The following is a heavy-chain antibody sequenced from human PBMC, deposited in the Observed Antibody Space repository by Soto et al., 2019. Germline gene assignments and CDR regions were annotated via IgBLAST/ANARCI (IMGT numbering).Heavy chain of an antibody. CDR3: TAARKGIAAAGTFWI. V-gene: IGHV3-49*03. Sequence: HPGGSLRLSCTASGFTFGDYAMSWFRQAPGKGLEWVGFIRSKAYGGTTEYAASVKGRFTISRDDSKSIAYLQMNSLKTEDTALYYCTAARKGIAAAGTFWIWGQGTMVTVSS. CDR1: GFTFGDYA. CDR2: IRSKAYGGTT. D-gene: IGHD6-13*01. J-gene: IGHJ3*02.